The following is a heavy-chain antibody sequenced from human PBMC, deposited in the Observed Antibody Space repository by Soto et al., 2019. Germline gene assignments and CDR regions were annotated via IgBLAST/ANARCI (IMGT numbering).Heavy chain of an antibody. J-gene: IGHJ4*02. V-gene: IGHV1-18*04. Sequence: ASVKVSCKASGYTFTSYGISWVRQAPGQGLEWMGWISAYNGNTNYAQKLQGRVTMTTDTSTSTAYMELRSLRSDDTAVYYCAREPYDYVWGSYRRPPGTLGGYYFDYWGQGTLVTVPS. CDR2: ISAYNGNT. D-gene: IGHD3-16*02. CDR3: AREPYDYVWGSYRRPPGTLGGYYFDY. CDR1: GYTFTSYG.